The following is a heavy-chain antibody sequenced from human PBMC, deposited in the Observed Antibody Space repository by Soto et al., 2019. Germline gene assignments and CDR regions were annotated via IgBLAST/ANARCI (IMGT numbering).Heavy chain of an antibody. CDR3: ARGKHSTFDI. D-gene: IGHD6-13*01. J-gene: IGHJ3*02. CDR2: TYYRAKWNT. V-gene: IGHV6-1*01. Sequence: QVQLQQSGPGLVKPSQTLSLTCAISGDRVSTNGVAWNWIRLSPSRGLEWLGRTYYRAKWNTDYALSVKGRTTINPDTSKNQFSLQLNSVTPEDTAVYYCARGKHSTFDIWGQGTMVAVSS. CDR1: GDRVSTNGVA.